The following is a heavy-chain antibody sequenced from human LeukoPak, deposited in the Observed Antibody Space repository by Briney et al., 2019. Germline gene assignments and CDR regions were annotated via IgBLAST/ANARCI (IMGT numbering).Heavy chain of an antibody. CDR3: ARALGVNWFDP. V-gene: IGHV4-59*08. CDR2: IFNTGNT. J-gene: IGHJ5*02. CDR1: GGSINSHY. D-gene: IGHD3-16*01. Sequence: SETLSLTCSVSGGSINSHYWSWIRQPPGKRLEWIGYIFNTGNTNYNPSLASRVTISVDTSKNQFSLKLSSVTAADTAVYYCARALGVNWFDPWGQGTLVTVSS.